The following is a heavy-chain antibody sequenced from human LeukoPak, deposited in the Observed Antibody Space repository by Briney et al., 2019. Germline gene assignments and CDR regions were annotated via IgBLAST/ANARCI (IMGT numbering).Heavy chain of an antibody. D-gene: IGHD6-19*01. Sequence: ASVKVSCKASGYTFTSYGLTWVRQAPGQGLEWMGWISIYSGDTNYAQNLQDRVTLTRDTSTTTAYMELRSLRSDDTAVYYCARSQWLDSFDYWGQGTLVTVSS. J-gene: IGHJ4*02. CDR1: GYTFTSYG. CDR3: ARSQWLDSFDY. V-gene: IGHV1-18*01. CDR2: ISIYSGDT.